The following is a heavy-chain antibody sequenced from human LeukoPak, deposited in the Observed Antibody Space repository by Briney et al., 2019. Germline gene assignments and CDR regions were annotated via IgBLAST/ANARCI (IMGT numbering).Heavy chain of an antibody. J-gene: IGHJ4*02. Sequence: ASETLSLTCTVSGGSISSSSYYWGWIRQPPGKGLEWIGSIYYSGSTYYNPSPKSRVTISVDTSKNQFSLKLSSVTAAGTAVYYCARHIPNYDFWSGDPYYFDYWGQGTLVTVSS. V-gene: IGHV4-39*01. D-gene: IGHD3-3*01. CDR3: ARHIPNYDFWSGDPYYFDY. CDR1: GGSISSSSYY. CDR2: IYYSGST.